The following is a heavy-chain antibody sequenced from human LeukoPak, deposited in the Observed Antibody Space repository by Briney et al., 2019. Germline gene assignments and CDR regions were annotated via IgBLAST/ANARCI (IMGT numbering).Heavy chain of an antibody. D-gene: IGHD5-24*01. CDR1: GGSISSGGYY. CDR3: ARGGGDVCNVFDY. Sequence: SETLSLTCAVSGGSISSGGYYWSWIRQHPGKGLEWIGYIHYSGSTYYNPSLKSRLTISVDTSKNQFSLKLSSVSAADTAVYYCARGGGDVCNVFDYWGQGTLVTVSS. J-gene: IGHJ4*02. CDR2: IHYSGST. V-gene: IGHV4-31*11.